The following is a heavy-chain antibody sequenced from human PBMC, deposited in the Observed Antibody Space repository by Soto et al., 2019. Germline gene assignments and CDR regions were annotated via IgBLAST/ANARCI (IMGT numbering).Heavy chain of an antibody. D-gene: IGHD3-10*01. J-gene: IGHJ4*02. V-gene: IGHV3-23*01. CDR2: ISSST. CDR1: GFTFSSYA. Sequence: EVPLLESGGGLVQPGGSLRLSCAASGFTFSSYAMTWVRQAPGKGLEWVSTISSSTYYADSVKGRFTISRDNSKKTLYLQMNSLRAEDTAVYYCAKREGRNFDYWGQGTLVTVSS. CDR3: AKREGRNFDY.